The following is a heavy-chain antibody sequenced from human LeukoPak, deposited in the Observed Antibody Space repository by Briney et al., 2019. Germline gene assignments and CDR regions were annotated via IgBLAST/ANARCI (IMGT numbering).Heavy chain of an antibody. CDR2: ISSGSSTI. CDR1: GFTFSSYS. CDR3: ARGGAAAGPNDY. V-gene: IGHV3-48*01. D-gene: IGHD6-13*01. J-gene: IGHJ4*02. Sequence: GGSLRLSCAASGFTFSSYSMNWVRQAPGKGLEWVSYISSGSSTIYYADSVKGRFTISRDNAKNSLYLQMNSLRAEDTAVYYCARGGAAAGPNDYWGQGTLVTVSS.